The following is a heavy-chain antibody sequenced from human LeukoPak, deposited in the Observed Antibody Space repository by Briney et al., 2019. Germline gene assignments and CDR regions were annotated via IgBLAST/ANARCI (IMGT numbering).Heavy chain of an antibody. Sequence: ESGPTLAKTTQTLTLTCTFSGFSLSTSGVAVGWIRQPPGKALEWLALIYWDDDKRYSPSLKSRLTITKDTSKNQVVLTMTNMDPVDTATYYCAHAKTGLLILYDFDYWGQGTLVACSS. CDR2: IYWDDDK. J-gene: IGHJ4*02. D-gene: IGHD2/OR15-2a*01. CDR3: AHAKTGLLILYDFDY. V-gene: IGHV2-5*02. CDR1: GFSLSTSGVA.